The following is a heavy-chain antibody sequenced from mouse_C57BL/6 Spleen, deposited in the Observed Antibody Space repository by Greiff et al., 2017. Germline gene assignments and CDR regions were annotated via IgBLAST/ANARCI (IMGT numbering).Heavy chain of an antibody. J-gene: IGHJ2*01. CDR2: IDPSDSYT. CDR3: ARSGSNHFDY. D-gene: IGHD2-5*01. V-gene: IGHV1-50*01. CDR1: GYIFTSYW. Sequence: VQLQQPGAELVKPGASVKLSCKASGYIFTSYWMQWVKQRPGQGLEWIGEIDPSDSYTNYNQKFKGKATLTVDTSSSTAYMQLSSLTSEDSAVYYCARSGSNHFDYWGQGTTLTVSS.